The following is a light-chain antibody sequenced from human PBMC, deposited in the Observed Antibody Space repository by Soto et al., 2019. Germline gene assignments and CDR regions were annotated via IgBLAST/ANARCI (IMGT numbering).Light chain of an antibody. Sequence: DIQMTQSPSSLSASVGDRVTITCRASQSITTYLNWYRQKPGKAPKLLIYAASSLQSGVPSRFSGSGSETEFTLSISSLQPEDFATYFCQHTFNSPPWTLGQGTKVDIK. CDR2: AAS. CDR3: QHTFNSPPWT. V-gene: IGKV1-39*01. CDR1: QSITTY. J-gene: IGKJ1*01.